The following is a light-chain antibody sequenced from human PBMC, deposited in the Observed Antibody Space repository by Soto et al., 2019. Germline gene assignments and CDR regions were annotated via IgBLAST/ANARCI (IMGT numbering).Light chain of an antibody. J-gene: IGKJ1*01. Sequence: DIQMTQSPSTLSASVGDRVTITCRASQSISSWLAWYQQKPGKAPKLLIYDASSLESGVPSRFSGSGSGTELTPTISSLQPDDFATYYCQQYNSYSETFGQGTKVEIK. CDR3: QQYNSYSET. V-gene: IGKV1-5*01. CDR1: QSISSW. CDR2: DAS.